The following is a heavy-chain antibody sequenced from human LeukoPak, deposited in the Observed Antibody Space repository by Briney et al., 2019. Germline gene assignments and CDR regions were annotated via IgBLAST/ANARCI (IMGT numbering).Heavy chain of an antibody. V-gene: IGHV4-59*12. CDR2: IYHSGST. J-gene: IGHJ4*02. CDR1: GGSISSYY. D-gene: IGHD1-14*01. CDR3: ATWAVPPVGTLDY. Sequence: PSETLSLTCTVSGGSISSYYWSWIRQPPGKGLEWIGYIYHSGSTYYNPSLKSRVTISVDRSKNQFSLKLSSVTAADTAVYYCATWAVPPVGTLDYWGQGTLVTVSS.